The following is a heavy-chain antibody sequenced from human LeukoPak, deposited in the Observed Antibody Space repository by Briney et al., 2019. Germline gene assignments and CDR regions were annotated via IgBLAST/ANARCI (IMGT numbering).Heavy chain of an antibody. CDR3: ARDLPLWGDI. J-gene: IGHJ3*02. D-gene: IGHD7-27*01. V-gene: IGHV3-21*01. CDR2: ISSSSSYT. CDR1: GFTFSSYE. Sequence: GRTLRLSCAASGFTFSSYETNWVPQAPEKGLERVSSISSSSSYTYYEDSVKDRFTISRDNCKNALYLQMNSLRADDTAVYYCARDLPLWGDIWGQGTMVTVSS.